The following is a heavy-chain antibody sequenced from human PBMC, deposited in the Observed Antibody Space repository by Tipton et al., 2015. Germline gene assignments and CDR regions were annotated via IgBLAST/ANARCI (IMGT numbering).Heavy chain of an antibody. Sequence: TLSLTCTVSGGSISSGGYYWSWIRQHPGKGLEWIGYIYYSGSTYYNPSLKSRVTISVDTSKNQFSLKLSSVTAADTAVYYCARSRWASDSSGLGGYWGQGTLVTVSS. CDR3: ARSRWASDSSGLGGY. D-gene: IGHD3-22*01. CDR2: IYYSGST. J-gene: IGHJ4*02. CDR1: GGSISSGGYY. V-gene: IGHV4-31*03.